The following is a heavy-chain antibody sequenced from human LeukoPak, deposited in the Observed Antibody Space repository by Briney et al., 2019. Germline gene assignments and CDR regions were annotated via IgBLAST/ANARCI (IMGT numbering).Heavy chain of an antibody. V-gene: IGHV4-39*01. J-gene: IGHJ4*02. CDR1: GGSISSSSYY. Sequence: SETLSLTCTVSGGSISSSSYYWGWIRQPPGKGLEWIGSIHYSGSTYYNPSLKSRVTISVDTSKNQFSLKLGSVTAADTAVYYCARTMVRARFDYWGQGTLVTVSS. CDR2: IHYSGST. D-gene: IGHD3-10*01. CDR3: ARTMVRARFDY.